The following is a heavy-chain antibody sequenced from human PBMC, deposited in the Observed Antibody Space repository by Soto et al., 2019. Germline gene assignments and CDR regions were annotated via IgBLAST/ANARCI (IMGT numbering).Heavy chain of an antibody. V-gene: IGHV4-31*03. D-gene: IGHD5-18*01. CDR2: IYYSGST. J-gene: IGHJ6*02. CDR3: ARYLIRVDTAMGSNGMDV. Sequence: QVQLQESGPGLVKPSQTLSLTCTVSGGSISSGGYYWSWIRQHPGKGLEWIGYIYYSGSTYYNPSLKSRVTISVDTSKNQFYLKLSSVTAADTAVDYCARYLIRVDTAMGSNGMDVWGQGTTVTVSS. CDR1: GGSISSGGYY.